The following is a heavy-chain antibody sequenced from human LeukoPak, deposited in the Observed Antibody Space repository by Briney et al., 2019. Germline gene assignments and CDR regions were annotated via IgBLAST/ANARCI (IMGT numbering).Heavy chain of an antibody. J-gene: IGHJ4*02. V-gene: IGHV3-66*01. CDR2: IYSAGNT. Sequence: GGSLRLSCAASGFTVSSNYMAWVRQAPGKGLEWVSIIYSAGNTNYADSVKGRFTISRDNSKNTLYLQMNSLRAGDTAVYFCAKIVIDISGWYHFDYWGQGALVTVSS. CDR3: AKIVIDISGWYHFDY. D-gene: IGHD6-19*01. CDR1: GFTVSSNY.